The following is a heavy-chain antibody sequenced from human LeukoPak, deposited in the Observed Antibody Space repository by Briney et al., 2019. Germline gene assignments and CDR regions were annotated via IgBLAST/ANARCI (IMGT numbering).Heavy chain of an antibody. CDR1: GFTFNSYA. V-gene: IGHV3-23*01. Sequence: PGGSLRLSCAASGFTFNSYAMTWVRQAPGKGLKWVSAISGSGDNTYYAESVKGRFTISRDTSKNTLYLQMNNLRAEDTALYYCAKDGEGHGGARGYFAYWGPGTLVTVSS. D-gene: IGHD4-23*01. CDR2: ISGSGDNT. J-gene: IGHJ4*02. CDR3: AKDGEGHGGARGYFAY.